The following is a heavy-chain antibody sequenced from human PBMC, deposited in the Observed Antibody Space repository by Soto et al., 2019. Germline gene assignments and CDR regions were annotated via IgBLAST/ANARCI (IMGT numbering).Heavy chain of an antibody. CDR1: GFTFSSYA. CDR2: ISGSGGNT. CDR3: AKDGSGYDYDAFDM. D-gene: IGHD5-12*01. J-gene: IGHJ3*02. Sequence: GSLRLSCAASGFTFSSYAMSWVRQAPGKGLEWVSVISGSGGNTYYADSVKGRFTISRHSSKNTLYLQMNSLRAEDTALYYCAKDGSGYDYDAFDMWGQGTMVTVSS. V-gene: IGHV3-23*01.